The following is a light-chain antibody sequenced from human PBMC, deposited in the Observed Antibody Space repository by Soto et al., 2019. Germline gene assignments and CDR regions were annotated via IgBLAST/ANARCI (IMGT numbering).Light chain of an antibody. CDR2: GAS. Sequence: EIEMTQSPSSLSASPGEGATITCRASQSVSSNLAWYQQKPGKAPKLLIYGASTMATGIPARFSGSGSGTDFTLAISSLQPEDSATYYCLQDINYPWTFGQGTKVDIK. CDR1: QSVSSN. V-gene: IGKV3-15*01. CDR3: LQDINYPWT. J-gene: IGKJ1*01.